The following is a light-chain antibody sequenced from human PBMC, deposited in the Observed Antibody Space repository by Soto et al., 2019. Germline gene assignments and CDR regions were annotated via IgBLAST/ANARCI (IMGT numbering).Light chain of an antibody. CDR1: QSLLHSNGYTF. V-gene: IGKV2-28*01. Sequence: DIVMTQSPLSQPVTPGEPASISCRSSQSLLHSNGYTFLDWYLQRPGQSPQLLIYLGSNRASGVPDRFSGSGLGTDFTLNISKMEAEDVGVYYCMQSLQTPVTFGQGTKLEIK. CDR2: LGS. J-gene: IGKJ2*01. CDR3: MQSLQTPVT.